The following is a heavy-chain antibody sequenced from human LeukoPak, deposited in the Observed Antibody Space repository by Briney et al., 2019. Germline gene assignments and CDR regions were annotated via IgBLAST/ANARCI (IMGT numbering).Heavy chain of an antibody. Sequence: GGSLRLSCASGFTFSDYYMSWIRQAPGKGLEWVSHISSSGSTRYYADSVKGRFTISRDNAKNSLHLQMNSLGAEDTAVYYCARTAYYYDSSGYDDAFDIWGQGTMVTVSS. CDR3: ARTAYYYDSSGYDDAFDI. V-gene: IGHV3-11*01. D-gene: IGHD3-22*01. J-gene: IGHJ3*02. CDR2: ISSSGSTR. CDR1: GFTFSDYY.